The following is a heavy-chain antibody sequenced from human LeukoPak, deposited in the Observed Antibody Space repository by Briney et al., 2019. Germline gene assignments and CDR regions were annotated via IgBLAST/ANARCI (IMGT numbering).Heavy chain of an antibody. D-gene: IGHD3-10*01. V-gene: IGHV1-2*02. J-gene: IGHJ6*03. CDR2: INPNSGGT. Sequence: ASVKVSCKASGYTFTGYYMHWVRQAPGQGLEWMGWINPNSGGTNYAQKFQGRVTITADESTSTAYMELSSLRSEDTAVYYCAAPTSMVRGVINPFRFNYYYYMDVWGKGTTVTISS. CDR1: GYTFTGYY. CDR3: AAPTSMVRGVINPFRFNYYYYMDV.